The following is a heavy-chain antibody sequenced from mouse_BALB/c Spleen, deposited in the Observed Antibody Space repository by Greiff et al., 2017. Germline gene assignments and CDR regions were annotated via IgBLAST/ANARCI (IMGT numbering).Heavy chain of an antibody. Sequence: EVQRVESGPGLVKPSQSLSLTCTVTGYSITSDYAWNWIRQFPGNKLEWMGYISYSGSTSYNPSLKSRISITRDTSKNQFFLQLNSVTTEDTATYYCARERGLSYAMDYWGQGTSVTVSS. D-gene: IGHD3-3*01. V-gene: IGHV3-2*02. CDR2: ISYSGST. CDR1: GYSITSDYA. J-gene: IGHJ4*01. CDR3: ARERGLSYAMDY.